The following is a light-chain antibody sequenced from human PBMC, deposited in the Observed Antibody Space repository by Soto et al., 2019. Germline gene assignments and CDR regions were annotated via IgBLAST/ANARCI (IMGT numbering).Light chain of an antibody. CDR1: RSNVGSYNL. Sequence: QSALTQPASVSGSPGQSITISCTGTRSNVGSYNLVSWYQQHPAKAPKLMIYEGNKRPSGVYNRFSGSKSANTASLTFSVLQTEYEADYYSCSYAGTNPFVFGTGTKVTVL. V-gene: IGLV2-23*01. CDR3: CSYAGTNPFV. J-gene: IGLJ1*01. CDR2: EGN.